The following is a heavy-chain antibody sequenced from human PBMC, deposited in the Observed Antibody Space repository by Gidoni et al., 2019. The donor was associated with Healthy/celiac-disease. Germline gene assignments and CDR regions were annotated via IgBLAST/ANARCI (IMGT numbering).Heavy chain of an antibody. CDR2: IRSKANSYAT. Sequence: EVQLVESGGGLFQPGGSLKLSCAASGFTFSGSAMHWVRQASGKGLEWVGRIRSKANSYATAYAASVKGRFTISRDDSKNTAYLQMNSLKTEDTAVYYCTSDLWNDVGLERGPWGQGTLVTVSS. CDR1: GFTFSGSA. CDR3: TSDLWNDVGLERGP. V-gene: IGHV3-73*01. D-gene: IGHD1-1*01. J-gene: IGHJ5*02.